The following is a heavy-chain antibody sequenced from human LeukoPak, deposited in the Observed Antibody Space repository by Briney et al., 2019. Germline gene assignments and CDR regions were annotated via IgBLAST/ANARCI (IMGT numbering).Heavy chain of an antibody. D-gene: IGHD6-19*01. CDR3: TRERNNGWDS. Sequence: GGSLRLSCAASGFTVGNYWMHWVRQAPGEGLVWVSRVNSDRRSVAYADSVQGRFTISTDSTKNTVYLQMDSLRAEDTAVYYCTRERNNGWDSWGQGTLVSVSS. J-gene: IGHJ4*02. V-gene: IGHV3-74*01. CDR2: VNSDRRSV. CDR1: GFTVGNYW.